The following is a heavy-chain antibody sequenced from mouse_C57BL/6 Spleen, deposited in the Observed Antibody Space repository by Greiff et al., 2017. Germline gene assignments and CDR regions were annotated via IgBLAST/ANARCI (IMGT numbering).Heavy chain of an antibody. Sequence: EVMLVESGGGLVQPGGSLKLSCAASGFTFSDYYMYWVRQTPEKRLEWVAYISNGGGSTYYPDTVKGRFTISRDNAKNTLYLQMSRLKSEDTAMYYCARGYYGDYAMDYWGQGTSVTVSS. CDR1: GFTFSDYY. CDR2: ISNGGGST. J-gene: IGHJ4*01. CDR3: ARGYYGDYAMDY. D-gene: IGHD1-1*01. V-gene: IGHV5-12*01.